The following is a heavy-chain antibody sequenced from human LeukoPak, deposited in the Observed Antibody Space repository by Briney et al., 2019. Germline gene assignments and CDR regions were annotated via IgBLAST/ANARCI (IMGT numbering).Heavy chain of an antibody. CDR3: ASSGAATDYFDY. J-gene: IGHJ4*02. V-gene: IGHV1-2*02. Sequence: ASVKVSCKASGYTFTAYYMHWVRQAPGQGLEWMGWINPNSGGTNYAQKFQGRVTMTRDTSTSTVYMELSSLRSEDTAVYYCASSGAATDYFDYWGQGTLVTVSS. CDR2: INPNSGGT. CDR1: GYTFTAYY. D-gene: IGHD2-15*01.